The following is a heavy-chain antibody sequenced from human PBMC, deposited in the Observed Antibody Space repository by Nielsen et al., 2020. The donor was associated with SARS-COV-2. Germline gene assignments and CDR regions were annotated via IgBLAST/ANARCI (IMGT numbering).Heavy chain of an antibody. V-gene: IGHV3-7*05. Sequence: GGSLRLSCAASGFTFSSYWMSWVRQAPGKGLEWVANIKQDGSEKYYVDSVKGRFTISRDNAKNSLYLQMNRLRAEDTAVYYCARGQGVTIFGPYTHYGMDVWGQGTTVTVSS. D-gene: IGHD3-3*01. J-gene: IGHJ6*02. CDR2: IKQDGSEK. CDR3: ARGQGVTIFGPYTHYGMDV. CDR1: GFTFSSYW.